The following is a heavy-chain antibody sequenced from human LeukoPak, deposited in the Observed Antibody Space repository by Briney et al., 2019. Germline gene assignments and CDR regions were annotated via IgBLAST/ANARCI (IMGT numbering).Heavy chain of an antibody. Sequence: SETLSLTCTVSGGSISSYYWSWVRQPPGKGLEWIGYIYYSGSTNYNPSLKSRVTISVDTSKNQFSLKLSSVTAADTAVYYCARLDIAVAGKGDWFDPWGQGTLVTFSS. D-gene: IGHD6-19*01. CDR1: GGSISSYY. J-gene: IGHJ5*02. CDR2: IYYSGST. V-gene: IGHV4-59*08. CDR3: ARLDIAVAGKGDWFDP.